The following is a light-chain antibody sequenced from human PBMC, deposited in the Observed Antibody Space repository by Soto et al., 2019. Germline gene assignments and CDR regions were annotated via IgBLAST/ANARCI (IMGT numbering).Light chain of an antibody. V-gene: IGKV1-9*01. CDR1: QALSNY. CDR2: SAS. Sequence: DIQFTQSTSFLSGSFGYTFTITFRASQALSNYLAWYQQKPGKAPDLLIYSASTLQSGVPSRFSGSGSETEFSLTIRALQPEDFATYYCQQLSRYPLTFGGGTKVDI. J-gene: IGKJ4*01. CDR3: QQLSRYPLT.